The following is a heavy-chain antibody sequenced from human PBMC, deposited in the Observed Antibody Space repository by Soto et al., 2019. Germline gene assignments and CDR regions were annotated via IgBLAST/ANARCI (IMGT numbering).Heavy chain of an antibody. Sequence: VGPLRLSCQASGFNFDNYGMHWVRQAPGKGLEWVAVITYDGSFQYYADSVKGRFTISRDNSKNTLSLHLNTLKPEDTAVYHCAKDRVGGTFYTPLAFWGQGTLVTVSS. D-gene: IGHD1-7*01. V-gene: IGHV3-30*18. CDR3: AKDRVGGTFYTPLAF. J-gene: IGHJ4*02. CDR1: GFNFDNYG. CDR2: ITYDGSFQ.